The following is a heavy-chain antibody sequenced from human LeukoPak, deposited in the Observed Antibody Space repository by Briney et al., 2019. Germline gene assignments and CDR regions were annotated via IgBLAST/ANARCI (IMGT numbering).Heavy chain of an antibody. Sequence: KPGGSLRLSCAASGFTFSDFYMSWIRQAPGKGLEWVSYISSSGSTKYSADSVKGRFTISRDNAKNSLYLQMNSLRAEDTAVYYCARGPTYYDFWSTLARYYYYMDVWGKGTTVTVSS. CDR2: ISSSGSTK. CDR1: GFTFSDFY. CDR3: ARGPTYYDFWSTLARYYYYMDV. J-gene: IGHJ6*03. V-gene: IGHV3-11*01. D-gene: IGHD3-3*01.